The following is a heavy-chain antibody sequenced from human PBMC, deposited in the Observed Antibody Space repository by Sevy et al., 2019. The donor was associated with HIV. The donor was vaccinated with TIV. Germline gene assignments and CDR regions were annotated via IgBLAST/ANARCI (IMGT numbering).Heavy chain of an antibody. D-gene: IGHD4-17*01. Sequence: GGSLRLSCTASGFTFSSYEMNWVRQAPGKGLEWVSYITDSGSSIYYSDSVRGRFTDSRDNAKNSLYLQMKSLRAEDTAVYYCARDLPPSATTVAHFDYWGRGTLVTVSS. V-gene: IGHV3-48*03. CDR2: ITDSGSSI. J-gene: IGHJ4*02. CDR3: ARDLPPSATTVAHFDY. CDR1: GFTFSSYE.